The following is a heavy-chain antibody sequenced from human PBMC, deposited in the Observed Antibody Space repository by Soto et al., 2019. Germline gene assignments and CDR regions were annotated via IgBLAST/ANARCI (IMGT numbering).Heavy chain of an antibody. J-gene: IGHJ4*02. Sequence: GASVKVSCKASGGTFSSYAISWVRQAPGQGLEWMGGIIPIFGTANYAQKFQGRVTITADKSTSTAYMERSSLRSEDTAVYYCARGYYDSRGYFDYWGQGTLVTVSS. CDR1: GGTFSSYA. CDR2: IIPIFGTA. D-gene: IGHD3-22*01. V-gene: IGHV1-69*06. CDR3: ARGYYDSRGYFDY.